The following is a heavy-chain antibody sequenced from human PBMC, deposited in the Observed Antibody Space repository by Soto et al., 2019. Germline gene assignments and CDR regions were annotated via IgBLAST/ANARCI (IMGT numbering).Heavy chain of an antibody. CDR3: AAPRDEYGSGVSWFTYGMDI. J-gene: IGHJ6*02. CDR1: GFTFSDYA. D-gene: IGHD3-10*01. V-gene: IGHV3-23*01. CDR2: LDGAGGST. Sequence: LRLSCLASGFTFSDYAMTWVRHVPGRGLEWVASLDGAGGSTYYADSVRGRFTISRDNSQNTLFLQMKRLTVDDTAIYYCAAPRDEYGSGVSWFTYGMDIWGQGTTVTVSS.